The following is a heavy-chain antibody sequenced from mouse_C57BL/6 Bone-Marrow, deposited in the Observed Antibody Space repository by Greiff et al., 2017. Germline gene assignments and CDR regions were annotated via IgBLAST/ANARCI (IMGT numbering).Heavy chain of an antibody. V-gene: IGHV1-61*01. CDR2: IYPSDSET. Sequence: QVQLQQPGAELVRPGSSVKLSCKASGYTFTSYWMAWVKQRPGQGLEWIGNIYPSDSETHYNQKFKDKATLTVDKSSSTAYMQLSSLTSEYSAGYYCARGGTTVVYWYFDVWGTGTTVTVSS. J-gene: IGHJ1*03. D-gene: IGHD1-1*01. CDR1: GYTFTSYW. CDR3: ARGGTTVVYWYFDV.